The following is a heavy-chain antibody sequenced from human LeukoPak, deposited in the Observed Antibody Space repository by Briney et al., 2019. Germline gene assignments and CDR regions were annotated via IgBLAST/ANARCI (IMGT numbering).Heavy chain of an antibody. CDR1: GYTFTSYG. CDR2: ISAYNGNT. J-gene: IGHJ1*01. Sequence: GASVKVSCKASGYTFTSYGISWVRQAPGQGLEWMGWISAYNGNTSYAQKLQGRVTMTTDTSTSTAYMELRSLRSDDTAVYYCARAPLGVTMIVVWSYFQHWGQGTLVTVSS. V-gene: IGHV1-18*01. CDR3: ARAPLGVTMIVVWSYFQH. D-gene: IGHD3-22*01.